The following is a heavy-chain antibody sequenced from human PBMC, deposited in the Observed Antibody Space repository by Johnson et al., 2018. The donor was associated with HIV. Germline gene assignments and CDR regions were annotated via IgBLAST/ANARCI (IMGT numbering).Heavy chain of an antibody. V-gene: IGHV3-66*01. CDR3: AREGAWEVRPGAFDI. CDR2: IFSVGDV. Sequence: MLLVESGGGLVQPGGSLRLSCAASGITVGTNYMSWVRQAPGKGLEWVSVIFSVGDVYYADSVKGRFTISRDNSKNMVYLQMNSLRVEDTAVYYCAREGAWEVRPGAFDIWGQGTMVTVSS. J-gene: IGHJ3*02. D-gene: IGHD1-26*01. CDR1: GITVGTNY.